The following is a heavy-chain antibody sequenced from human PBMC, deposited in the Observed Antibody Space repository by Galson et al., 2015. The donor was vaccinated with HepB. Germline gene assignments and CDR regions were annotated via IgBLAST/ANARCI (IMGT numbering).Heavy chain of an antibody. CDR3: AKPVVTATPYFDY. J-gene: IGHJ4*02. Sequence: SLRLSCAASGFTFSTYGMHWVRQAPGKGLEWVALISFDGSIKYYADSVKGRFTISRDNSKNTLYLQMNSLRAEDTAVYYCAKPVVTATPYFDYWGQGTLVTVSS. CDR2: ISFDGSIK. CDR1: GFTFSTYG. D-gene: IGHD2-21*02. V-gene: IGHV3-30*18.